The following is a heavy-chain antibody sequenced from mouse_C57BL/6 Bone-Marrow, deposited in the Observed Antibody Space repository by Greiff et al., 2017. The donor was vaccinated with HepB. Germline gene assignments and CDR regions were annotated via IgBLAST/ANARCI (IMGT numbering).Heavy chain of an antibody. J-gene: IGHJ3*01. Sequence: EVKLQESGAELVRPGASVKLSCTASGFNIKDDYMHWVKQRPEQGLEWIGWIDPENGDTEYASKFQGKATITADTSSNTAYLQLSSLTSEDTAVYYCTTLYDYDGAWFAYWGQGTLVTVSA. CDR3: TTLYDYDGAWFAY. CDR1: GFNIKDDY. V-gene: IGHV14-4*01. CDR2: IDPENGDT. D-gene: IGHD2-4*01.